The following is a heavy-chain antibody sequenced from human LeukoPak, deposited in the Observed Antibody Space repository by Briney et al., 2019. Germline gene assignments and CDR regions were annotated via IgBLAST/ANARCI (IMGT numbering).Heavy chain of an antibody. V-gene: IGHV3-30*02. Sequence: RAGGSLRLSCGAWGFTLRGHVMHGVRQAPDKGLEWGSFIRNDGNNKYYTDSVKGRFAISRDNSINTLYLQVNSLRTEDTAVYHCVRDFNWSFDYWGQGGLVTVSS. CDR1: GFTLRGHV. D-gene: IGHD1-1*01. CDR2: IRNDGNNK. J-gene: IGHJ4*02. CDR3: VRDFNWSFDY.